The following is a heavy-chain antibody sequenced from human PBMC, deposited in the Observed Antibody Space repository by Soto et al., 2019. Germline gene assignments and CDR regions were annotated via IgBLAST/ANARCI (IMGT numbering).Heavy chain of an antibody. Sequence: GASVKVSCKASGYTFTSYYMHWVRQAPGQGLEWMGIINPSGGSTSYAQKFQGRVTMTRDTSTSTVYVELSSLRSEDTAVYYCARARDYGDYSRYYGMDVWGQGTTVTVSS. CDR3: ARARDYGDYSRYYGMDV. J-gene: IGHJ6*02. D-gene: IGHD4-17*01. CDR2: INPSGGST. V-gene: IGHV1-46*01. CDR1: GYTFTSYY.